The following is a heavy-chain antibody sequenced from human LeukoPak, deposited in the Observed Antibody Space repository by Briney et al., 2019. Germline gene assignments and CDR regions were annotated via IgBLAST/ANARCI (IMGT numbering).Heavy chain of an antibody. CDR3: ARDQHRDAFDY. D-gene: IGHD1-14*01. Sequence: PGGSLRLSCAASGFTFSSYSMNWVRQAPGKGLEWVSYISSSSSTIYYADSVKGRFTISRDNAKNSLYLQMNSQRDEDTAVYYCARDQHRDAFDYWGQGTLVTVSS. CDR1: GFTFSSYS. V-gene: IGHV3-48*02. J-gene: IGHJ4*02. CDR2: ISSSSSTI.